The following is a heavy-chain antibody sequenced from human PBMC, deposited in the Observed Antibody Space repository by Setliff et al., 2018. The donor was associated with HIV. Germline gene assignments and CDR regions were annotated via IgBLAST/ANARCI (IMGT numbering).Heavy chain of an antibody. J-gene: IGHJ5*02. D-gene: IGHD3-3*01. CDR3: ARRGRFMGWFDP. CDR1: GGSFSNFF. CDR2: INSSVTT. Sequence: SETLSLTCTVSGGSFSNFFWNWIRQPPGKGLEWIGYINSSVTTNYNPSLKSRVNISIDPSKNHFTLRLSSVTVADTAVYYCARRGRFMGWFDPWGQGSLVTVSA. V-gene: IGHV4-4*09.